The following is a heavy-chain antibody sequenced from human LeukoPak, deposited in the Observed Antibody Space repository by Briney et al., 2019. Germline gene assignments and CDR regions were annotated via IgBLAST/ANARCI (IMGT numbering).Heavy chain of an antibody. CDR2: IWYDGSNK. CDR3: ARAAYDSTGYLTL. V-gene: IGHV3-33*01. D-gene: IGHD3-22*01. CDR1: GFTFSSYG. Sequence: PGGSLRLSCAASGFTFSSYGMHRVRQAPGKGLEWVAVIWYDGSNKYYADSVKGRFTISRDNSKNTLYLQMNSLRDEDTAVYYCARAAYDSTGYLTLWGQGALVTVSS. J-gene: IGHJ4*02.